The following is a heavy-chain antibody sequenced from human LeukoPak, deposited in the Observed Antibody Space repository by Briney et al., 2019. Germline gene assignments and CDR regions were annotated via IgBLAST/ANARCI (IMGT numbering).Heavy chain of an antibody. Sequence: GGSLRLSCAASGFTFSSYAMSWVRQAPGKGLEWVSAISGSGGSTYYADSVKGRFTISRDNSKNTLYLQMNSLRAEDTAVYYCAKIAGDDSSGYYSSSDYWGQGTLVTVSS. V-gene: IGHV3-23*01. CDR2: ISGSGGST. D-gene: IGHD3-22*01. CDR3: AKIAGDDSSGYYSSSDY. CDR1: GFTFSSYA. J-gene: IGHJ4*02.